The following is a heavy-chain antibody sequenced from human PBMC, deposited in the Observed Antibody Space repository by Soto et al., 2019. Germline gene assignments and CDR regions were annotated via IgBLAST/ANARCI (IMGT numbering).Heavy chain of an antibody. V-gene: IGHV4-30-4*01. CDR1: GDSISSINNY. J-gene: IGHJ5*02. CDR2: ISYSGTT. D-gene: IGHD5-18*01. CDR3: ARGRGYSYGLDP. Sequence: SETLSLTCTVSGDSISSINNYWSWISQPPGEGLEWIGFISYSGTTSYSPSLKSRVAISLDTSKNQFSLSLSSVTAADTAVYYCARGRGYSYGLDPWGQGTLVTVSS.